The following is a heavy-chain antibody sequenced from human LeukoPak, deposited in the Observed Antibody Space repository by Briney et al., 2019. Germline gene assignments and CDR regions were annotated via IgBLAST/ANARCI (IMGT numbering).Heavy chain of an antibody. D-gene: IGHD2-8*01. CDR3: ARDGRYCTNYNCRGDAFDI. J-gene: IGHJ3*02. CDR2: IKQDGSDK. V-gene: IGHV3-7*01. Sequence: GGSLRLSCAASGFTFSSHWMTWVRQAPGKGLEWVANIKQDGSDKYYVDSVKGRFTISRDNAKNSLYLQMNSLGGEDTAVYYCARDGRYCTNYNCRGDAFDIGGQGTMVTVSS. CDR1: GFTFSSHW.